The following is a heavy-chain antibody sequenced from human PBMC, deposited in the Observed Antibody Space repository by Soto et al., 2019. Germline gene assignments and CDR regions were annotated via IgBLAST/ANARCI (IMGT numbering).Heavy chain of an antibody. J-gene: IGHJ6*02. CDR1: GGSFSGYY. CDR2: INHSGST. D-gene: IGHD3-22*01. V-gene: IGHV4-34*01. CDR3: ARDVGVVVKEMYYYYYGMDV. Sequence: SETLSLTCAVYGGSFSGYYWSWIRRPPGKGLEWIGEINHSGSTNYNPSLKSRVTISVDTSKNQFSLELRSLRSDDTAVYYCARDVGVVVKEMYYYYYGMDVWGQGTTVTVSS.